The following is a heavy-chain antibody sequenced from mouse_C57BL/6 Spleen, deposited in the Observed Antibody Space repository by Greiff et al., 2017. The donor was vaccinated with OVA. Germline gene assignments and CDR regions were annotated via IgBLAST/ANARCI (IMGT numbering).Heavy chain of an antibody. J-gene: IGHJ2*01. CDR2: INPYNGGT. V-gene: IGHV1-19*01. Sequence: VQLQQSGPVLVKPGASVKMSCKASGYTFTDYYMNWVKQSHGKSLEWIGVINPYNGGTSYNQKFKGKATLTVDKSSSTAYMELNSLTSEDSAVYYCASHYYGSFDYWGQGTTLTVSS. D-gene: IGHD1-1*01. CDR1: GYTFTDYY. CDR3: ASHYYGSFDY.